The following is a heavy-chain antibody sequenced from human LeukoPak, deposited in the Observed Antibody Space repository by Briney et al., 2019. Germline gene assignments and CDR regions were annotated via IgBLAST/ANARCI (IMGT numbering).Heavy chain of an antibody. Sequence: PGGSLRLSCVPSGFTFSDSRMTWVRQAPGKGLQWVAHVNRDGTEKHFLDSVEGRFTISRDNAKKSLYLQMSSLRPQDTAVYFCVRGDWYFESWGQGTLVTVSS. D-gene: IGHD2-21*01. CDR1: GFTFSDSR. J-gene: IGHJ4*02. CDR2: VNRDGTEK. V-gene: IGHV3-7*04. CDR3: VRGDWYFES.